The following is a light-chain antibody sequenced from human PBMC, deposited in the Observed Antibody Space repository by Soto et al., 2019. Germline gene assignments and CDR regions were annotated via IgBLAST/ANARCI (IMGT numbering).Light chain of an antibody. CDR2: DVS. V-gene: IGLV2-11*01. CDR1: SSDVGGYNY. Sequence: QSALTQPRSVSGSPGQSVTISCTGTSSDVGGYNYVSWYQQYPGKAPKLMIYDVSKRPSGVPDRFSGSKSGNTASLTISGLQAEDEAEYYCCSYAGRYTSVVFGGGTKVTVL. CDR3: CSYAGRYTSVV. J-gene: IGLJ2*01.